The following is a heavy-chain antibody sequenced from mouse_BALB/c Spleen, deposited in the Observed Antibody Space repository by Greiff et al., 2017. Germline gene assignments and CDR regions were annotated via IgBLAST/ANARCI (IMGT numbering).Heavy chain of an antibody. CDR2: INPYNDGT. CDR1: GYTFTSYV. V-gene: IGHV1-14*01. D-gene: IGHD2-4*01. CDR3: ARLAIYYDYDGTQAWFAY. Sequence: EVQLQQSGPELVKPGASVKMSCKASGYTFTSYVMHWVKQKPGQGLEWIGYINPYNDGTKYNEKFKGKATLTSDKSSSTAYMELSSLTSEDSAVYYCARLAIYYDYDGTQAWFAYWGQGTLVTVSA. J-gene: IGHJ3*01.